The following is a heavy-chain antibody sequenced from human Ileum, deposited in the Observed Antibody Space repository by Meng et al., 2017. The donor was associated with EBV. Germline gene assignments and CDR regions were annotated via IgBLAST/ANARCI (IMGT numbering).Heavy chain of an antibody. CDR3: VRTLERGDY. V-gene: IGHV1-8*01. D-gene: IGHD5-24*01. Sequence: HVQLVTSGAERNKPGDSVKVSCKASGYTFTNYDHLWVRQATGQGLEWMGWMNPKTGTAHYAQKFQGRVSMTRDTSITTAYMELSSLTSEDTAVYYCVRTLERGDYWGQGTLVTVSS. J-gene: IGHJ4*02. CDR1: GYTFTNYD. CDR2: MNPKTGTA.